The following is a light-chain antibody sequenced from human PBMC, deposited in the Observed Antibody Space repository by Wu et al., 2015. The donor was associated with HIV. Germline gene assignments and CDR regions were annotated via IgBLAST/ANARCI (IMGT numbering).Light chain of an antibody. CDR3: HQYGSSPWT. J-gene: IGKJ1*01. CDR2: DAA. Sequence: EIVLTQSPDNVSVPLGTRVTLPCRTSESVRSGFLAWYQQKPGQSPSLVVFDAAIRATGVPDRFRGSSSATNSHFFSLSAVWRLKTLQFTLHQYGSSPWTFGQGPKLKLN. V-gene: IGKV3-20*01. CDR1: ESVRSGF.